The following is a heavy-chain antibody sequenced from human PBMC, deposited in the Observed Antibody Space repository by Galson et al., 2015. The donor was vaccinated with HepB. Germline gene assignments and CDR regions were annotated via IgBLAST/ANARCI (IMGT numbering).Heavy chain of an antibody. V-gene: IGHV3-64D*06. CDR1: GFTFSSYG. J-gene: IGHJ6*02. D-gene: IGHD3-3*01. CDR3: VKDQRPPYYDFWSGYYLGGGYYYYGMDV. CDR2: ISSNGGST. Sequence: SLRLSCAASGFTFSSYGMHWVRQAPGKGLEYVSAISSNGGSTYYADSVKGRFTISRDNSKNTLYLQMSSLRAEDTAVYYCVKDQRPPYYDFWSGYYLGGGYYYYGMDVWGQGTTVTVSS.